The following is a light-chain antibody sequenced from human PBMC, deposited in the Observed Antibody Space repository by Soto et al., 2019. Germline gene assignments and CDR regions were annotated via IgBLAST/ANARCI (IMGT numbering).Light chain of an antibody. CDR1: QSVSSN. V-gene: IGKV3-15*01. Sequence: EIVMTQAPSTLSVSPGERATLSCGARQSVSSNLAWYQQKPGHAPKLLLYNPSTRATGIPARFSGSGSGTEFTLTISSLQSEDFAIYYCQQYDDWPLTFGGGTQVEIK. CDR3: QQYDDWPLT. CDR2: NPS. J-gene: IGKJ4*01.